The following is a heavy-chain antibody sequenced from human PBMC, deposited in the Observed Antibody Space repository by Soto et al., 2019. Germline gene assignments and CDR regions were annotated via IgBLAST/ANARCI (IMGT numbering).Heavy chain of an antibody. J-gene: IGHJ5*02. V-gene: IGHV1-18*01. CDR2: ISANTGNT. CDR3: ARGYNWNYAFDV. CDR1: GYSFLNYG. Sequence: QVQLVQSGAEVKKPGASVKVSCEASGYSFLNYGITWVRQAPGQGLEWMGWISANTGNTNYAQKLQGRVTMTTETSTDTAYMELRSRTSDDTAVYYCARGYNWNYAFDVWGQGTLVTVSS. D-gene: IGHD1-7*01.